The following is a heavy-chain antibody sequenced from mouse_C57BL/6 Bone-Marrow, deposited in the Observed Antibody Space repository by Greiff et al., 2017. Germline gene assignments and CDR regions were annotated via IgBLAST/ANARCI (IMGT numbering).Heavy chain of an antibody. CDR3: SSSVCYGGIVFAY. Sequence: EVQRVESGGGLVQPGGSLSLSCAASGFTFTDYYMSWVSQPPGKALEWLGFIRNKANGYTTEYSASVKGLFTISRDNSQSFLYLLMIALEADDSANYSCSSSVCYGGIVFAYWGQGALVTVSA. J-gene: IGHJ3*01. CDR2: IRNKANGYTT. D-gene: IGHD1-1*01. V-gene: IGHV7-3*01. CDR1: GFTFTDYY.